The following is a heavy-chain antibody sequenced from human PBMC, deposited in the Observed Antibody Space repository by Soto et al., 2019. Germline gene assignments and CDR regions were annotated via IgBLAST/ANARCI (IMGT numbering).Heavy chain of an antibody. J-gene: IGHJ6*02. CDR3: ARLSGDHSAFFSYGMDA. CDR2: INSDGTIS. CDR1: VFTFDTYW. Sequence: GWSLRLSCASSVFTFDTYWMNWVRQAPGKGPEWLSGINSDGTISSYADSVKGRFTISRGNARNTLSLQMNSLRADDTAVYYCARLSGDHSAFFSYGMDAWGQGTTVTVSS. V-gene: IGHV3-74*01. D-gene: IGHD2-21*01.